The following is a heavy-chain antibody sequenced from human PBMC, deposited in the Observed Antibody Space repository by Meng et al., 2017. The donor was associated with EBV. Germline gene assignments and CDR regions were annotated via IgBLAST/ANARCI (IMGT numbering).Heavy chain of an antibody. CDR3: AKGWRYGVADNYFDY. J-gene: IGHJ4*02. CDR2: ISYDGSNK. CDR1: GFTFSRYG. D-gene: IGHD6-19*01. Sequence: GRLGEFGWCLAEPGRSLRLSCAGSGFTFSRYGMHWVRQAPGKGLEWVAVISYDGSNKYYADSVKGRFTISRDNSKNTLYLQMNSLRAEDTAVYYCAKGWRYGVADNYFDYWGQGTLVTVSS. V-gene: IGHV3-30*18.